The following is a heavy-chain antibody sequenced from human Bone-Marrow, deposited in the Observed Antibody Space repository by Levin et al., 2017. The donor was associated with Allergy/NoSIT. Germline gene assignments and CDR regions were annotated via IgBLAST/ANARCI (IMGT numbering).Heavy chain of an antibody. D-gene: IGHD4-17*01. CDR3: GRDGAYGDYGLLAY. CDR2: MNPNNGNT. J-gene: IGHJ4*02. Sequence: GASVKVSCKASGYTFTNYDVNWVRRATGQGLEWIGWMNPNNGNTRYAQKFQGRVTMTRDTSINTAYLELSSLTSEDTAVYYCGRDGAYGDYGLLAYWGQGTPVSVSS. CDR1: GYTFTNYD. V-gene: IGHV1-8*01.